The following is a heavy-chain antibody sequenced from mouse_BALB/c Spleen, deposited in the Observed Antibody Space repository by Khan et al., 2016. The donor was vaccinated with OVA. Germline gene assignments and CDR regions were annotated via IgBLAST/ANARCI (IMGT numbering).Heavy chain of an antibody. D-gene: IGHD1-1*01. CDR2: ISYSGVT. CDR3: ARGNYYGYYFDY. Sequence: EVELVESGPGLVKPSQSLSLTCTVTGYSITSGYAWNWIRQFPGNKLEWMGYISYSGVTSYTPSLKSRISITRDTSKNQFFPQLNSVTTEDTATYYCARGNYYGYYFDYWGQGTTLTVSS. CDR1: GYSITSGYA. V-gene: IGHV3-2*02. J-gene: IGHJ2*01.